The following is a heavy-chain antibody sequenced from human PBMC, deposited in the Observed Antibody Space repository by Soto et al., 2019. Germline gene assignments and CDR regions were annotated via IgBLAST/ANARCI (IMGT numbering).Heavy chain of an antibody. Sequence: GGSLRLSCAPSGFTFSSYCMHWVRPAPGKGLEWVAAIWNDGSNKHYADSVKGRFTISRDNAKKTLYLQMNSLRAEDTAVYYCANPGYSSGPVDYWGQGTLVTVPQ. V-gene: IGHV3-33*03. CDR3: ANPGYSSGPVDY. CDR2: IWNDGSNK. D-gene: IGHD6-19*01. CDR1: GFTFSSYC. J-gene: IGHJ4*02.